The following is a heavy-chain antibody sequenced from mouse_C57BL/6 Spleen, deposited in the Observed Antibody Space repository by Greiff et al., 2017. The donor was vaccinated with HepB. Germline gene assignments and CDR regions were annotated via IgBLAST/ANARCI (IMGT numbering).Heavy chain of an antibody. CDR1: GYTFTSYW. V-gene: IGHV1-64*01. CDR3: ARDYDAAWFAY. D-gene: IGHD1-1*01. Sequence: VQLQQPGAELVKPGASVKLSCKASGYTFTSYWMHWVKQRPGQGLEWIGMIHPSSGSTNYNQKFKSKATLTVDKSSSTAYMQLSSLTYEDSAVYYCARDYDAAWFAYWGQGTLVTVSA. J-gene: IGHJ3*01. CDR2: IHPSSGST.